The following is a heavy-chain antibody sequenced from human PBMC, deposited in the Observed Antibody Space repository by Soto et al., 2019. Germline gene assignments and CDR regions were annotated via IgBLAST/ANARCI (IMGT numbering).Heavy chain of an antibody. CDR2: ISSNGVGT. V-gene: IGHV3-64*01. CDR3: ARRARPDFYYMDV. CDR1: GFTLSGYA. Sequence: PGGSLRLSCAASGFTLSGYAFDWVRQAPGKGLEYVSGISSNGVGTYYANSVQGRFTISRDNSKNTVYLQMGSLRPEDMAVYYCARRARPDFYYMDVWGKGTTVTVSS. D-gene: IGHD6-6*01. J-gene: IGHJ6*03.